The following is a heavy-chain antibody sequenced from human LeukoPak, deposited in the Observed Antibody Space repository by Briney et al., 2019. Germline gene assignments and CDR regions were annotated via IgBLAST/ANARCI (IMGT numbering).Heavy chain of an antibody. D-gene: IGHD3-10*01. CDR2: INHSGST. J-gene: IGHJ1*01. Sequence: NPSETLSLTCAVYGGSFSGYYWSWIRQPPGKGLEWIGEINHSGSTNYNPSLKSRVTISVDTSKNQFSLKLSSVTAADTAVYYCATDNSYGSGSYYTWGQGTLVTVSS. CDR1: GGSFSGYY. CDR3: ATDNSYGSGSYYT. V-gene: IGHV4-34*01.